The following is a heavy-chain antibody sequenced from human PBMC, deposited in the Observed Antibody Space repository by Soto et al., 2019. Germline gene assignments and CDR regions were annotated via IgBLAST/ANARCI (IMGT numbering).Heavy chain of an antibody. CDR3: ARALLTGDSGGAFDN. D-gene: IGHD7-27*01. CDR2: ISSSSSTI. CDR1: GFTFSSYS. J-gene: IGHJ3*02. V-gene: IGHV3-48*02. Sequence: GGSLRLSCAASGFTFSSYSMNWVRQAPGKGLEWVSYISSSSSTIYYADSVKGRFTISRDNAKNSLYLQMNSLRDEDTAVYYCARALLTGDSGGAFDNWGQGTMVTVSS.